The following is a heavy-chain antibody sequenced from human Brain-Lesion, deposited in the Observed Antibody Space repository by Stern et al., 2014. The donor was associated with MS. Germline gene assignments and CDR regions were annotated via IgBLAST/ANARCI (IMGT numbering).Heavy chain of an antibody. CDR3: TTSPYGLDA. CDR2: IIPILGVA. J-gene: IGHJ6*02. CDR1: GGTFSSYT. Sequence: VQLVESGAELKKPGSSVKVSCKASGGTFSSYTVSWGRPAPGHGLEWMGKIIPILGVANYAPKFQGRVTITADKFTGTAYMEVTSLRSEDTAIYYCTTSPYGLDAWGQGTTVTVSS. V-gene: IGHV1-69*09. D-gene: IGHD1-14*01.